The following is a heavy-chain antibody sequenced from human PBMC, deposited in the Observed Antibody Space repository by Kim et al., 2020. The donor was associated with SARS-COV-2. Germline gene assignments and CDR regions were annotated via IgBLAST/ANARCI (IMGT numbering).Heavy chain of an antibody. V-gene: IGHV7-4-1*02. D-gene: IGHD1-1*01. CDR2: INTNTGNP. CDR1: GYTFTSYA. J-gene: IGHJ6*02. Sequence: ASVKVSCKASGYTFTSYAMNWVRQAPGQGLEWMGWINTNTGNPTYAQGFTGRFVFSLDTSVSTAYLQISSLKAEDTAVYYCARGSFGIQLLRYGMDVWGQGTTVTVSS. CDR3: ARGSFGIQLLRYGMDV.